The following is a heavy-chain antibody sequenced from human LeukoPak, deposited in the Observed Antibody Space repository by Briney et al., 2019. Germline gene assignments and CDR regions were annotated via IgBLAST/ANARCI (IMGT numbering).Heavy chain of an antibody. CDR1: GFTFDDYA. Sequence: GGSPRLSCAASGFTFDDYAMHWVRQAPGKGLEWVSLISGDGGSTYYADSVRGRFTISRDNSKNSLYLQMDSLRTEDTAFYYCAKEIDTLGTNAFDIWGQGTMVTVSS. CDR2: ISGDGGST. J-gene: IGHJ3*02. D-gene: IGHD2-15*01. V-gene: IGHV3-43*02. CDR3: AKEIDTLGTNAFDI.